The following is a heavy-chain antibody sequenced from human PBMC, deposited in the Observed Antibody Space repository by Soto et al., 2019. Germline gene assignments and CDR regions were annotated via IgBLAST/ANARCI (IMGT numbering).Heavy chain of an antibody. CDR1: GGTFSSYT. D-gene: IGHD3-3*01. CDR2: IIPILGIA. V-gene: IGHV1-69*02. Sequence: QVQLVQSGAEVKKPGSSVKVSCKASGGTFSSYTISWVRQAPGQGLEWMGRIIPILGIANYAQKFQGRVTITADKSTSTAYMELSSLRSEDTAVYYCARVRESGRAIFGHTTWGHSSPYYYMDVWGKGTTVTVSS. CDR3: ARVRESGRAIFGHTTWGHSSPYYYMDV. J-gene: IGHJ6*03.